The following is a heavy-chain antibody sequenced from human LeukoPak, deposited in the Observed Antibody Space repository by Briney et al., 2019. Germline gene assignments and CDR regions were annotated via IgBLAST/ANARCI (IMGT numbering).Heavy chain of an antibody. J-gene: IGHJ4*02. CDR1: GYTFTSD. D-gene: IGHD2-15*01. Sequence: GASVKVSCKASGYTFTSDINWVRQATGQGLGWMGWMNPNSGNTDYAQKFQGRVIMTRDTSISTAYMELRSLRFEDTAVYYCARGAVSPDCNGGSCYTFDYLGQGTLVIVSS. V-gene: IGHV1-8*01. CDR3: ARGAVSPDCNGGSCYTFDY. CDR2: MNPNSGNT.